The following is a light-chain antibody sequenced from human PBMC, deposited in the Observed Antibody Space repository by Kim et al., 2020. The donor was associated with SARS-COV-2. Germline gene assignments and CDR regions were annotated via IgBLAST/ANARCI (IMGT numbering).Light chain of an antibody. CDR2: RNN. CDR3: AAWDDSLSGRV. CDR1: SSNIGSNY. Sequence: GQRVTISCPGSSSNIGSNYVYWYQQLPGTAPKLLIYRNNQRPSGVPDRFSGSKSGTSASLAISGLRSEDEADYYCAAWDDSLSGRVFGGGTKLTVL. V-gene: IGLV1-47*01. J-gene: IGLJ3*02.